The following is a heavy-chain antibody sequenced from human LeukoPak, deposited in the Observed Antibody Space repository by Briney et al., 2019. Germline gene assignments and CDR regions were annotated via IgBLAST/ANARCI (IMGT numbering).Heavy chain of an antibody. CDR1: GGSISHYY. CDR3: ARGYYDSSGYLISYNWFDP. D-gene: IGHD3-22*01. CDR2: IYYSGST. V-gene: IGHV4-59*01. J-gene: IGHJ5*02. Sequence: PSETLPLTCTVSGGSISHYYWSWIRQPPGKGLEWIGYIYYSGSTNYNPSLKSRVTISVDTSKNQFSLKLSSVTAADTAVYYCARGYYDSSGYLISYNWFDPWGQGTLVTVSS.